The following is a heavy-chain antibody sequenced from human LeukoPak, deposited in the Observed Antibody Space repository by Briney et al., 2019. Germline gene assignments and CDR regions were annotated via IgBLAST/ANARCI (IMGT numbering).Heavy chain of an antibody. D-gene: IGHD3-10*01. CDR2: ISSSSGTTV. V-gene: IGHV3-11*04. CDR1: GFIFSDYY. J-gene: IGHJ4*02. CDR3: ARDYGY. Sequence: PGGSLRLSCAASGFIFSDYYMSWIRQTPEKGLEWISCISSSSGTTVHDADSVKGRFTISRDNAKNSLYLQMNSLRAEDTAVYYCARDYGYWDQGTLVTVSS.